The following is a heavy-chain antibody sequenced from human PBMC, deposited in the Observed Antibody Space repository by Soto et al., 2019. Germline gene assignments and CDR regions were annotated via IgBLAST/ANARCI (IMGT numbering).Heavy chain of an antibody. D-gene: IGHD6-19*01. Sequence: QVQLVQSGAEVKHPGASVQVSCKASGYTFTSYGISCVRQAPGQGLEWMGWISAYNGHTNYAQKLQGRVTMTTAPSTSTAYVELRSLRSDDTAVYYCAREYAVAALDPWCQGTLVTVSS. CDR2: ISAYNGHT. CDR1: GYTFTSYG. CDR3: AREYAVAALDP. V-gene: IGHV1-18*01. J-gene: IGHJ5*02.